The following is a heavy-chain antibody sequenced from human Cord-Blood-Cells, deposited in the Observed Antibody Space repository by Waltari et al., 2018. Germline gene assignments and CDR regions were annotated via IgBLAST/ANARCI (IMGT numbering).Heavy chain of an antibody. J-gene: IGHJ4*02. D-gene: IGHD2-8*02. CDR2: ISYDGSNK. CDR1: GFTFSSSA. V-gene: IGHV3-30-3*01. CDR3: ARDPVLGLVDY. Sequence: QVHLVESGGGVVQTGRSLRLSCAASGFTFSSSAMHWVRQDPGKGLERVAVISYDGSNKYYAESVKGRFTISRDNSKNTLYLQMNSLRAEDRAVYYCARDPVLGLVDYWGQGTLVTVSS.